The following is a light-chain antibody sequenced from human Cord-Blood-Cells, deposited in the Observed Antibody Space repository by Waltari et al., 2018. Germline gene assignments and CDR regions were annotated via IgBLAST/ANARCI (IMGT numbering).Light chain of an antibody. CDR2: DAS. CDR1: QTVSSY. Sequence: EIVLTQSPATLSLSPGERATLSCRASQTVSSYLACYKQKPGQAPRLLIYDASNRATVIPARFSVSGSGTDFTLTISSLEPEDFAVYCCQQRSNWLTFGGGTKVEIK. V-gene: IGKV3-11*01. J-gene: IGKJ4*01. CDR3: QQRSNWLT.